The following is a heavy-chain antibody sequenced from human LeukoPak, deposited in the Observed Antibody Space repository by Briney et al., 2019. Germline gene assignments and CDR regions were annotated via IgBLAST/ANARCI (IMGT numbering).Heavy chain of an antibody. Sequence: PGGSLRLSCAASGFTVSSNYMSWVRQAPGKGLEWVSVIYSGGSTYYADSVKGRFTISRDNSKNTLYLQMNSLRAEDTAVYYCARDPYSSSLYFDYWGQGILVTVSS. V-gene: IGHV3-66*02. CDR1: GFTVSSNY. CDR2: IYSGGST. J-gene: IGHJ4*02. D-gene: IGHD6-6*01. CDR3: ARDPYSSSLYFDY.